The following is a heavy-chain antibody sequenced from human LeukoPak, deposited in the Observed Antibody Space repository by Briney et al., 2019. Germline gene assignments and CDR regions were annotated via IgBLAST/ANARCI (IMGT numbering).Heavy chain of an antibody. CDR3: ATAQPQDENNWFDP. J-gene: IGHJ5*02. Sequence: ASVKVSCKVSRYTLTELSMHWVRQAPGKGLEWMGGFDPEDGETIYAQKFQGRVTMTEDTSTDTAYMELSSLRSEDTAVYYCATAQPQDENNWFDPWGQGTLVTVSS. V-gene: IGHV1-24*01. CDR1: RYTLTELS. CDR2: FDPEDGET.